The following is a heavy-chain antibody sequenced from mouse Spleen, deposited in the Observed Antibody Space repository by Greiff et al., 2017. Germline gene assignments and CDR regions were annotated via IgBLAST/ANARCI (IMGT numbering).Heavy chain of an antibody. CDR1: GFNIKDDY. Sequence: VQLQQSGAELVRPGASVKLSCTASGFNIKDDYMHWVKQRPEQGLEWIGWIDPENGDTEYASKFQGKATITADTSSNTAYLQLSSLTSEDTAVYYCTTGQRTWFAYWGQGTLVTVSA. D-gene: IGHD3-3*01. V-gene: IGHV14-4*01. J-gene: IGHJ3*01. CDR2: IDPENGDT. CDR3: TTGQRTWFAY.